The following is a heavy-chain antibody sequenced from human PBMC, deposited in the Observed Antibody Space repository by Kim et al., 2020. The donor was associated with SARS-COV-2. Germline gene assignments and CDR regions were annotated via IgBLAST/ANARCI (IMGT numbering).Heavy chain of an antibody. D-gene: IGHD6-19*01. Sequence: GGSLRLSCAASGFTFSNAWMSWVRQAPGKGLEWVGRIKSKTDGGTTDYAAPVKGRFTISRDDSKNTLYLQMNSLKTEDTAVYYCTTGGWYYYYYDMDVGGQGTTVTVSS. CDR3: TTGGWYYYYYDMDV. V-gene: IGHV3-15*01. J-gene: IGHJ6*02. CDR1: GFTFSNAW. CDR2: IKSKTDGGTT.